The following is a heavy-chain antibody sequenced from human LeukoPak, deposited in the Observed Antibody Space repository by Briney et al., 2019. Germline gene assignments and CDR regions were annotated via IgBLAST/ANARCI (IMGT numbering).Heavy chain of an antibody. D-gene: IGHD2-15*01. V-gene: IGHV1-2*02. J-gene: IGHJ4*02. CDR3: ARGYCSGGSCSSVYY. Sequence: GASVKVSCKASGYTFTGYYMHWVRQAPGQGLEWMGWINPNSGGTNYAQKFQGRVTMTRDTSISTAYMELSRLRSDDTAVYYCARGYCSGGSCSSVYYWGQGTLVTVSS. CDR1: GYTFTGYY. CDR2: INPNSGGT.